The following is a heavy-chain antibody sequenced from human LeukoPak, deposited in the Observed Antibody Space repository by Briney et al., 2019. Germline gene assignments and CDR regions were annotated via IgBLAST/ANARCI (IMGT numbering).Heavy chain of an antibody. V-gene: IGHV3-30*18. J-gene: IGHJ4*02. CDR2: ISYDGSNK. D-gene: IGHD3-10*01. Sequence: GSLRLSCAASGFTFSSYGMHWVRQAPGKGLEWVAVISYDGSNKYYADSVKGRFTISRDNSKNTLYLQMNSLRAEDTAVYYCAKDLSMVRGVTHFDYWGQGTLVTVSS. CDR3: AKDLSMVRGVTHFDY. CDR1: GFTFSSYG.